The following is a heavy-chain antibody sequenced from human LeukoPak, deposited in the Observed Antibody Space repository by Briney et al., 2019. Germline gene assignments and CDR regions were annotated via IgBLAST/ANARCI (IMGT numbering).Heavy chain of an antibody. V-gene: IGHV4-34*01. CDR3: ASARWDF. CDR1: GGSFSANY. J-gene: IGHJ4*02. Sequence: SETLSLTCAVYGGSFSANYWSWDRQPPGKGLEWVGEINHRGSTNYNPSLKSRVTISIDTSQNQFSLKLISVTAADTAVYYCASARWDFWGQGVLVTVSS. CDR2: INHRGST. D-gene: IGHD5-24*01.